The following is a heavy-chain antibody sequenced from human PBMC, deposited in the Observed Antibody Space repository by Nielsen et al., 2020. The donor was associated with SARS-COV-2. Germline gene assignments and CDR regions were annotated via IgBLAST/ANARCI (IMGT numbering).Heavy chain of an antibody. D-gene: IGHD3-16*01. J-gene: IGHJ6*02. CDR2: IDPGDSHT. V-gene: IGHV5-10-1*01. CDR3: ARHGAHYRMDV. Sequence: GESLKISCKGSGYKFSDYWITWVRQMPGKGLEWLGRIDPGDSHTNYNPSFQGHVSISVDTSVTTAYLQWSSLRASDTAIYYCARHGAHYRMDVWGQGTTVAVSS. CDR1: GYKFSDYW.